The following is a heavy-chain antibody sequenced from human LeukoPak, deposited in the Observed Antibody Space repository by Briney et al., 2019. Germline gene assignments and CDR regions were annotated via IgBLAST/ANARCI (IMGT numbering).Heavy chain of an antibody. CDR1: GFTFSSYA. D-gene: IGHD2-15*01. V-gene: IGHV3-23*01. J-gene: IGHJ4*02. CDR2: ISGSGGST. Sequence: GGSLRLSCAASGFTFSSYAMSWVRQAPGKGLEWVSAISGSGGSTYYADSVKGRFTISRDNSKNTLYLQMNSLRAEDTAVYYCVKATYCSGGSCYYFDYWGQGTLVTVPS. CDR3: VKATYCSGGSCYYFDY.